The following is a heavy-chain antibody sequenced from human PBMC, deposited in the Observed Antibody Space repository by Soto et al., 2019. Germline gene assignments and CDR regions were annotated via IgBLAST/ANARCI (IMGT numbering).Heavy chain of an antibody. D-gene: IGHD6-13*01. Sequence: GGSLRLSCAASGFTFSGSAMHWVRQASGKGLEWVGRIRSKPNNYATAYGASVKGRFTISRDDSKNTVYLQMNSLRTEDTATYYCSTWAYSRSWYFDYWGQGTPVTVSS. J-gene: IGHJ4*02. CDR2: IRSKPNNYAT. CDR1: GFTFSGSA. CDR3: STWAYSRSWYFDY. V-gene: IGHV3-73*01.